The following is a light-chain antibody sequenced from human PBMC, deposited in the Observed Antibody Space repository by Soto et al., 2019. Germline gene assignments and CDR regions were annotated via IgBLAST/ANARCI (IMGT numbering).Light chain of an antibody. CDR1: QIISSW. J-gene: IGKJ2*01. CDR2: DVS. CDR3: QQYNSYPIA. V-gene: IGKV1-5*01. Sequence: DIKMTQSPSTLSASVGDRVTITCRASQIISSWLAWHQQKPEKAPKLLIYDVSSLESGVPSRFSGSGSGTEFTLTISSLQPDDFATYYCQQYNSYPIAFGQGTKVDIK.